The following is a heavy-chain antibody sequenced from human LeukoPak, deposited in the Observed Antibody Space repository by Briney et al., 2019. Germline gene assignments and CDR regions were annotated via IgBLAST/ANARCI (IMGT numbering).Heavy chain of an antibody. CDR2: ISGSGGST. CDR1: GFTFSSYA. D-gene: IGHD6-13*01. Sequence: PGGSLRPSCAASGFTFSSYAMSWVRQAPGKGLEWVSAISGSGGSTHYADSVKGRFTISRDNSKNTLYLQMNSLRAEDTAVYYCAKSFRAAAGMFGDYWGQGTLVTVSS. CDR3: AKSFRAAAGMFGDY. J-gene: IGHJ4*02. V-gene: IGHV3-23*01.